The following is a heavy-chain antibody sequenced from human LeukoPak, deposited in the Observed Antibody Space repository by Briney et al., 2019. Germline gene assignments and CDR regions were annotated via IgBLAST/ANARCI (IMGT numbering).Heavy chain of an antibody. CDR2: ISYDGIDK. CDR3: ARPNDYGDYRYLDP. V-gene: IGHV3-30*13. D-gene: IGHD4-17*01. CDR1: GFTFSHFG. Sequence: GRSLRLSCAASGFTFSHFGMHWVRQAPGKGLEWVTAISYDGIDKYYADSVKGRFSISRDNSRNRVYLQMSSLRPEDTAVYYCARPNDYGDYRYLDPWGRGTLVTVFS. J-gene: IGHJ2*01.